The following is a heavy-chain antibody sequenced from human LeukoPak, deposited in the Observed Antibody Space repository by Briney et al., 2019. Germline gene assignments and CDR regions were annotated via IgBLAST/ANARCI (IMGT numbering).Heavy chain of an antibody. J-gene: IGHJ6*04. CDR1: GFTFSNYW. Sequence: QTGGSLRLSCAVSGFTFSNYWMSWVRQAPGKGLEWVANIKQDGSEKYYVDSVKGRFTISRDNAKNSLYLQMNSLRAEDTAVYYCAELGITMIGGVWGKGTTVTISS. D-gene: IGHD3-10*02. V-gene: IGHV3-7*01. CDR2: IKQDGSEK. CDR3: AELGITMIGGV.